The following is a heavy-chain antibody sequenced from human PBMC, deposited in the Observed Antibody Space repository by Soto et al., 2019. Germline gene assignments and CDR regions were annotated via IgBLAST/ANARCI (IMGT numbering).Heavy chain of an antibody. CDR1: GDTFSTYT. CDR3: ARHPPGGYYDILTGYPAYYYYGMDV. V-gene: IGHV1-69*05. D-gene: IGHD3-9*01. CDR2: IIPRSATS. J-gene: IGHJ6*02. Sequence: GASVKVSCKASGDTFSTYTITWMRQAPGQGLEWMGGIIPRSATSNYAQKFQGRVTMARDTSTSTVYMELSSLRSEDTAVYYCARHPPGGYYDILTGYPAYYYYGMDVWGQGTTVTVSS.